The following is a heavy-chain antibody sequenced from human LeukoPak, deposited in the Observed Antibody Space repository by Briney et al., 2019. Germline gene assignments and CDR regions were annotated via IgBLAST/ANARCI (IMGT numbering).Heavy chain of an antibody. J-gene: IGHJ4*02. CDR2: IYTTGRT. CDR1: GGSITSYY. CDR3: ARVGYIGSSWLFDY. D-gene: IGHD1-26*01. V-gene: IGHV4-4*07. Sequence: PSDTLSLTCTVSGGSITSYYWGWVRQPAGKGLEWIGRIYTTGRTDHHPSLNSRLTMSVDTSKNQFSLNLSSVTAADTAVYYCARVGYIGSSWLFDYWGQGALVSVCS.